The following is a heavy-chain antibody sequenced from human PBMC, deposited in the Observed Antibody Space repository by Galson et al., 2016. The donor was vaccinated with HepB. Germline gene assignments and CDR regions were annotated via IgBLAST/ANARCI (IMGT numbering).Heavy chain of an antibody. J-gene: IGHJ4*02. CDR2: INTDGSNT. V-gene: IGHV3-74*01. D-gene: IGHD2-21*02. CDR1: GFIFTDYW. Sequence: SLRLSCAASGFIFTDYWMYWVRQVPGKGLVGVSRINTDGSNTRYADSVKGRFTISRDNTKSTLYLEMNSLRAEDTAVYYCGRASYCGRGCYYHFDSWGQGTLVTVSS. CDR3: GRASYCGRGCYYHFDS.